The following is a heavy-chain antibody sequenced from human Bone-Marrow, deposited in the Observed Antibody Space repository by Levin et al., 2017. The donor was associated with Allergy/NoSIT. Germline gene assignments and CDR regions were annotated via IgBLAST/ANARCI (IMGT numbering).Heavy chain of an antibody. D-gene: IGHD4-17*01. CDR3: AKAGTTVMLDYSYLDV. Sequence: AGESLKISCTISGFIFADYAMNWVRQAPGRGLEWVSSLDGSSAKTYYADSVKGRFTISREYSKNTLFLQMNSLRVEDTARYYCAKAGTTVMLDYSYLDVWGEGTAVTVSS. V-gene: IGHV3-23*01. J-gene: IGHJ6*03. CDR2: LDGSSAKT. CDR1: GFIFADYA.